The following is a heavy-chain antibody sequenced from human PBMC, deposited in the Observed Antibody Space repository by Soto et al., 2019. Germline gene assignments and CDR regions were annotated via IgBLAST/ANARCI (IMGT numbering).Heavy chain of an antibody. CDR2: LIPMFGTA. D-gene: IGHD5-18*01. Sequence: QVQLMQSGAEVKKPESSVKVSCKAPGGTFSTYAISWVRQAPGKGLEWMGGLIPMFGTANYAQRFQDRVTITADESTNTVYMELCSLRSEDTAVYFCASGIQLWLRRINNGYSGWGQGTLVTVSS. V-gene: IGHV1-69*01. CDR3: ASGIQLWLRRINNGYSG. J-gene: IGHJ4*02. CDR1: GGTFSTYA.